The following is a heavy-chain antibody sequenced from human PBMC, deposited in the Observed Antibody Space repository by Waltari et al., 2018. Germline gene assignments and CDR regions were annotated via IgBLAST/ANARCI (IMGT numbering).Heavy chain of an antibody. CDR3: ARHAFGNSGWHFFDY. J-gene: IGHJ4*02. Sequence: EVQLVQSGADIKKPGESLRISCQGSGYIFTTHWITWVRQMPGKGLEWMGRFDPSGTYTNYSPSFQGHVTVSADKSISTAYLQWSSLKASDTAIYYCARHAFGNSGWHFFDYWGQGTLVTVSS. V-gene: IGHV5-10-1*03. D-gene: IGHD6-19*01. CDR1: GYIFTTHW. CDR2: FDPSGTYT.